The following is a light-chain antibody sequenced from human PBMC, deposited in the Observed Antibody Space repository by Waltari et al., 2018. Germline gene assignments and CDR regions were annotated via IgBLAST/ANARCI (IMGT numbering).Light chain of an antibody. J-gene: IGKJ1*01. V-gene: IGKV3-20*01. CDR1: QSIGNNY. Sequence: ENVLPQSPGTLSLSPGARATLSCRASQSIGNNYLAWYQQKPGQAPRLLIYAASIRATGIPDRFSGSGSGTDFTRTISRLDPEDFAVFYGHQYDRSPWTFGQGTKVEF. CDR3: HQYDRSPWT. CDR2: AAS.